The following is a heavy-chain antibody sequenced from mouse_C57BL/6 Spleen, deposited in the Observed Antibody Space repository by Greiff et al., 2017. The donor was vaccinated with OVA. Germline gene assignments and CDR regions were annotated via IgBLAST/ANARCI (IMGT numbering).Heavy chain of an antibody. V-gene: IGHV1-50*01. CDR1: GYTFTSYW. Sequence: VQLQQPGAELVKPGASVKLSCKASGYTFTSYWMQWVKQRPGQGLEWIGEIDPSDSYTNYNQKFKGKATLTVDTSSSTAYMQLSSLTSEDSAVYYCARFVDYWGQGTSVTVSS. J-gene: IGHJ4*01. CDR2: IDPSDSYT. CDR3: ARFVDY.